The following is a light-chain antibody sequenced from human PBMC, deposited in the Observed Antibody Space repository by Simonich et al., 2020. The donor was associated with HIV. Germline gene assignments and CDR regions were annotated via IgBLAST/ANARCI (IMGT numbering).Light chain of an antibody. J-gene: IGKJ2*01. V-gene: IGKV4-1*01. Sequence: DIVMTQSPDSLAVSLGERATINCKSSQSVLYSSNNKNYFAWYQQKPRQPPRLLIYGTSTREAGVPDRFSGRGSGTDFTLTISSLQAEDVAVYYCQQYYSTPYTFGQGTKLEIK. CDR3: QQYYSTPYT. CDR2: GTS. CDR1: QSVLYSSNNKNY.